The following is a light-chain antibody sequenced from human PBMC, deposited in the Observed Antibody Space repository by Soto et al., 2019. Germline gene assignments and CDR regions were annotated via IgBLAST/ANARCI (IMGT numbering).Light chain of an antibody. V-gene: IGKV1-5*01. CDR3: QQYSSYST. CDR2: DAS. Sequence: IQMTQSPSTLSASVGDRVTITCRASQSISDWLAWYQQKPGKAPKLLIYDASSVDSGVPSRFSGSGSATEFTLTISSLQPDDFATYYCQQYSSYSTFGQGTKVEIK. J-gene: IGKJ1*01. CDR1: QSISDW.